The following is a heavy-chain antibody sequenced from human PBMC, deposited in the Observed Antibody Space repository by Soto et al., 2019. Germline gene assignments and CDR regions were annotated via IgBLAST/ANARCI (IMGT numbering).Heavy chain of an antibody. V-gene: IGHV3-49*03. CDR1: GFTFGDYA. J-gene: IGHJ4*02. Sequence: GGSLRLSCTASGFTFGDYAMSWFRQAPGKGLEWVGFIRSKAYGGTTEYAASVKGRFTISRDDSKSIAYLQMNSLKTEDTAVYYCTRERYDFWSGYYGFFDYWGQGTLVTVSS. D-gene: IGHD3-3*01. CDR2: IRSKAYGGTT. CDR3: TRERYDFWSGYYGFFDY.